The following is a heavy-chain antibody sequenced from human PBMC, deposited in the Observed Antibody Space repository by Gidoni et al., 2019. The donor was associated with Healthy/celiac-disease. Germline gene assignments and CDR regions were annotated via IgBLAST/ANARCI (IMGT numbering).Heavy chain of an antibody. CDR2: ISGSGGST. J-gene: IGHJ6*02. Sequence: EVQLLESGGGFVQPGGSLRLSCAASGFTFSSSAMSWVRQAPGKGLEWVSAISGSGGSTYYADSVKGRFTISRDNSKNTLYLQMNSLRAEDTAVYYCAKSERDDYYYYGMDVWGQGTTVTVSS. CDR1: GFTFSSSA. V-gene: IGHV3-23*01. CDR3: AKSERDDYYYYGMDV. D-gene: IGHD1-1*01.